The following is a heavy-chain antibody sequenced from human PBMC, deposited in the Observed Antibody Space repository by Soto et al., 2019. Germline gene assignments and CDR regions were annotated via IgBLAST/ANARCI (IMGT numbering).Heavy chain of an antibody. J-gene: IGHJ3*01. CDR1: GGSISTDSYN. CDR2: IYYDGTP. CDR3: ARFFGNAFDV. D-gene: IGHD3-3*01. V-gene: IGHV4-39*02. Sequence: QLQLQESGPGLVKPSETLSLTCSVSGGSISTDSYNWDWIRQYPGKGLEWIGTIYYDGTPSYNPSLKSQVTISVDTSRNHFSLKVKSVTAADTAMYYCARFFGNAFDVWGQGTMVKVSS.